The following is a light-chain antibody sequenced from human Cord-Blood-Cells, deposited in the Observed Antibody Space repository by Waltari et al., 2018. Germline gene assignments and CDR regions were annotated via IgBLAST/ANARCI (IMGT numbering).Light chain of an antibody. CDR2: DAS. CDR1: KSISSW. J-gene: IGKJ3*01. CDR3: QQYNSYSKT. V-gene: IGKV1-5*01. Sequence: DIQMTQSPSTLSASVGDRVTITCRASKSISSWLAWYQQKPGKAPKLLIYDASSLESGVPSRFSGSGSGTEFTRTISSLQPDDFATYYCQQYNSYSKTFGPGTKVDIK.